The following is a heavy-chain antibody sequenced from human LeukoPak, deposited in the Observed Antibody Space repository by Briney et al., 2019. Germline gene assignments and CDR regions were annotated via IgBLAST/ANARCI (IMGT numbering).Heavy chain of an antibody. D-gene: IGHD3-22*01. V-gene: IGHV1-46*01. J-gene: IGHJ4*02. CDR2: INPSGGST. CDR3: ARETYYYDSSGYVDY. CDR1: GYTFTGYY. Sequence: GASVKVSCKASGYTFTGYYMHWVRQAPGQGLEWMGIINPSGGSTSYAQKFQGRVTMTRDTSTSTVYMELSSLRSEDTAVYYCARETYYYDSSGYVDYWGQGTLVTVSS.